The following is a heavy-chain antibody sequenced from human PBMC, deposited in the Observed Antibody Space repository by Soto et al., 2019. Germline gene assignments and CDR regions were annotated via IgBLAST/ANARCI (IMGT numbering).Heavy chain of an antibody. V-gene: IGHV1-8*01. CDR2: TDPDSGKT. CDR1: GYTFTSHK. J-gene: IGHJ5*02. D-gene: IGHD3-3*01. CDR3: ERQHDDYWGGFNWFDP. Sequence: VQLVQSGAEVKKPGASVKVSCKASGYTFTSHKINWVRQATGQGLEWMGWTDPDSGKTAYVQKFQGRVTMTRNTSIGTAYMELNSLRSEDTAMYYCERQHDDYWGGFNWFDPWGQGTLVNVSS.